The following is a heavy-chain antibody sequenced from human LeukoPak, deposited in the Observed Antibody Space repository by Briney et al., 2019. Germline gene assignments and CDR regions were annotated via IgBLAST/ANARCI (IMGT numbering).Heavy chain of an antibody. Sequence: GESLKISCKASGYRVMDYWIGWVRQTPGKGLEWMGIIYFDDSDTRYSPPFDGQVIISGDKSTATAYLQWSSLKTSDTAIYYCSKSRLGGSLHSYDYWGQGTRVTVSS. J-gene: IGHJ4*02. CDR1: GYRVMDYW. D-gene: IGHD4-23*01. CDR3: SKSRLGGSLHSYDY. CDR2: IYFDDSDT. V-gene: IGHV5-51*01.